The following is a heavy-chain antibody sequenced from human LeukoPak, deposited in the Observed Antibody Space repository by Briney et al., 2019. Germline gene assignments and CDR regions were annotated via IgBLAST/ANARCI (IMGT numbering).Heavy chain of an antibody. Sequence: PGRTLRLSCAASGFTFSSYAMHWVRQAPGKGLEWVAVISYDGSNKYYADSVKGRFTISRDNSKNTLYLQMNSLRAEDTAVYYCARDGYYYDSSGYYYSSNYYYYGMDVWGQGTTVTVSS. CDR1: GFTFSSYA. CDR3: ARDGYYYDSSGYYYSSNYYYYGMDV. D-gene: IGHD3-22*01. CDR2: ISYDGSNK. V-gene: IGHV3-30-3*01. J-gene: IGHJ6*02.